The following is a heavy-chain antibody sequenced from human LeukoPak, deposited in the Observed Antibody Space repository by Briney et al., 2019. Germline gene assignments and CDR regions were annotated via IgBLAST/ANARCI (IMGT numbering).Heavy chain of an antibody. Sequence: GGSLRLSCAASGFTFSSYTMTWVRQAPGEGLEWVSGISGSGDTTYYADSVKGRFTISRDNSKNALYLQMNSLRAEDTAVYYCAKLWFGESNPIDYWGQGTLVTVSS. CDR1: GFTFSSYT. D-gene: IGHD3-10*01. CDR3: AKLWFGESNPIDY. V-gene: IGHV3-23*01. CDR2: ISGSGDTT. J-gene: IGHJ4*02.